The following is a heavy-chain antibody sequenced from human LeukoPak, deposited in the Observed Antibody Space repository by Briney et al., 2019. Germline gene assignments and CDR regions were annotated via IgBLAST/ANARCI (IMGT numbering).Heavy chain of an antibody. D-gene: IGHD3-22*01. Sequence: PGGSLRLSCAASGFTFTDYAMNWVRQAPGKGLEWVSTISGSGTITYYADSVRGRFTISRDNSKNTLYLQMNSLRAEDTAVYYCAKVSGYYYDSSGYSFFDYWGQGTLVTVSS. CDR2: ISGSGTIT. J-gene: IGHJ4*02. CDR3: AKVSGYYYDSSGYSFFDY. CDR1: GFTFTDYA. V-gene: IGHV3-23*01.